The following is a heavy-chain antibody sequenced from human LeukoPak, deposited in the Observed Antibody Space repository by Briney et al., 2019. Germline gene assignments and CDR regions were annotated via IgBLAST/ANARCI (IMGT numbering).Heavy chain of an antibody. V-gene: IGHV3-7*01. CDR2: IKQDESEK. CDR1: GFTFSSSW. Sequence: GGSLRPSCAASGFTFSSSWMSWVRQAPGKGLEWVANIKQDESEKYYVDSVKGRFTNSRDNAKNSLYLQMNILRAEDTAVYYCAREEMGGTTRSGALTWGQGTLVTVSS. D-gene: IGHD1-14*01. J-gene: IGHJ5*02. CDR3: AREEMGGTTRSGALT.